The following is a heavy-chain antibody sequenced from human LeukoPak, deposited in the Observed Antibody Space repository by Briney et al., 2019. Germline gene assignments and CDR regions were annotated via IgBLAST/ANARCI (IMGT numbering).Heavy chain of an antibody. D-gene: IGHD3-3*01. CDR1: VFTFSSYW. V-gene: IGHV3-7*04. Sequence: PGGSLRLSCAACVFTFSSYWMSWVRQAPGKGLEWVANIKQDGSEKYYVDSVKGRFTISRDNAKNSPYLQMNSLRAEDTAVYYCARGFLEWLFWGQGTLVTVSS. CDR2: IKQDGSEK. J-gene: IGHJ4*02. CDR3: ARGFLEWLF.